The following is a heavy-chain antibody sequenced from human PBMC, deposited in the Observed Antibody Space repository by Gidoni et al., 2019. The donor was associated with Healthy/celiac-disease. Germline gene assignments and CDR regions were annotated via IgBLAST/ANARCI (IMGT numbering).Heavy chain of an antibody. V-gene: IGHV4-61*01. Sequence: QVQLQESGPGLVKPSETLSLTCTVAACSVRSGSYYWTWIRQPPGKGLEWIGYIYYSWSTNYNHSLKSRVTISVDTSKNKFSLKLSSVTAADTAVYYCARVYYDFWSGYSKFDYWGQGTLVTVSS. CDR1: ACSVRSGSYY. J-gene: IGHJ4*02. D-gene: IGHD3-3*01. CDR2: IYYSWST. CDR3: ARVYYDFWSGYSKFDY.